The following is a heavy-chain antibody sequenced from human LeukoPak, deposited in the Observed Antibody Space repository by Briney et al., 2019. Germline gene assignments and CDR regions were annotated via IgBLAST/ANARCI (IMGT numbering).Heavy chain of an antibody. D-gene: IGHD3-9*01. CDR3: AKTYDTSTSPDD. Sequence: GSLRLSCRTSGFLFHVYSMTWVRQAPGKGLEWISTISHSDDSTYYADSVKGRFTISRDNSKNTVYLQVNSLRVEDTALYHCAKTYDTSTSPDDWGQGTLVTVSS. CDR2: ISHSDDST. V-gene: IGHV3-23*01. J-gene: IGHJ4*02. CDR1: GFLFHVYS.